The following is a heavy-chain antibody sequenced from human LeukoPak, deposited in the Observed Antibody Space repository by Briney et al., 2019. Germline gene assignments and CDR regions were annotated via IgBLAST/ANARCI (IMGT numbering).Heavy chain of an antibody. CDR3: ARRSGSGYYFFDY. Sequence: SETLSLTCTVSGDSISSSSYYWGGIRRPPGKGLEWFGSISYSGSMYYNQSLKSRVTISVDTSTNQFSLKLSSVTAADTAVYYCARRSGSGYYFFDYWGQGTLVTVYS. D-gene: IGHD3-22*01. CDR2: ISYSGSM. V-gene: IGHV4-39*01. CDR1: GDSISSSSYY. J-gene: IGHJ4*02.